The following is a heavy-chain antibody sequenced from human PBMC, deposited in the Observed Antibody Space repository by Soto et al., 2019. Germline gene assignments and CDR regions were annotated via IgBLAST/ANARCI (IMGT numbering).Heavy chain of an antibody. V-gene: IGHV1-18*01. J-gene: IGHJ4*02. CDR3: ARGRYGDY. CDR2: ISAHNGNT. D-gene: IGHD1-1*01. Sequence: QVHLVQSGAEVKKPGASVKVSCKGSGYIFTTYGITWVRQAPGQGLEWMGWISAHNGNTNYAQKLQGRVTVTRDTATSTAYMELMNLRSDDTAVYYCARGRYGDYWGQGARVNVSS. CDR1: GYIFTTYG.